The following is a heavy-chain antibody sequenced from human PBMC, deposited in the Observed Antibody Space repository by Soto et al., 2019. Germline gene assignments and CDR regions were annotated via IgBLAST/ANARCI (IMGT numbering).Heavy chain of an antibody. J-gene: IGHJ5*02. CDR3: VRDGTKNLRDWFDP. D-gene: IGHD1-1*01. CDR1: GASISGFY. V-gene: IGHV4-4*07. CDR2: IYATGTN. Sequence: SETLSLTCTVSGASISGFYWSWIRKSAGKGLEWIGRIYATGTNDYNPSLKSRVMMSVDTSKKQFSLKLRSVTAADTAVYYCVRDGTKNLRDWFDPWGQGISVTVSS.